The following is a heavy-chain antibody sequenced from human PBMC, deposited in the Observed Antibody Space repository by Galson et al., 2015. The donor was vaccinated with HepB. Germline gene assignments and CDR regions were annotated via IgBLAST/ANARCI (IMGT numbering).Heavy chain of an antibody. D-gene: IGHD3-16*01. V-gene: IGHV3-33*01. J-gene: IGHJ4*02. CDR2: IWFDGSER. CDR3: ARDLGDTRGPMGFDY. CDR1: GFSFSSYG. Sequence: SLRLSCAASGFSFSSYGMHWVRQAPGKGLEWVTVIWFDGSERHYADSVKGRFSISRDDSKNTLYLQMNSLRAEDTAVYYCARDLGDTRGPMGFDYWGQGTLVTVST.